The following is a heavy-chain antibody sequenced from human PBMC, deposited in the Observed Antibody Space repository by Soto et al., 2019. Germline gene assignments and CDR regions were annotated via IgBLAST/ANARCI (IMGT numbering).Heavy chain of an antibody. CDR2: IYYFGST. CDR3: ARVAPYYFDY. V-gene: IGHV4-59*08. Sequence: SETLSLTCTVSGGSISNYYWSWIRQPPGKGLEWIGYIYYFGSTNYNPSLKSRVNISVDTSKNQFSLKLSSVAAADTAVYYCARVAPYYFDYWGQGTLVTVSS. J-gene: IGHJ4*02. CDR1: GGSISNYY.